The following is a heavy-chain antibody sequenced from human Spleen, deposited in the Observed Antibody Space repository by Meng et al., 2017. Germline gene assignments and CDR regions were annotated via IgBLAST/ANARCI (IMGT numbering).Heavy chain of an antibody. V-gene: IGHV4-34*01. Sequence: ESLKISCAASGFPFSIAQMSWVRQTSGKGLEWIGDINHSGNTIYNTSLKSRVTISVDTSNNQFSLKLSSVTAADTAVYYCARVIRGTAVTATDAFEIWGQGTMVTVAS. J-gene: IGHJ3*02. CDR1: GFPFSIAQ. CDR2: INHSGNT. D-gene: IGHD2-15*01. CDR3: ARVIRGTAVTATDAFEI.